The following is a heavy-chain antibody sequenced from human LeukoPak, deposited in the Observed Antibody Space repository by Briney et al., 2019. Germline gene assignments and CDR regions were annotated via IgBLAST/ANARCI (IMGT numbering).Heavy chain of an antibody. CDR2: IYSSGST. CDR3: ARTAYGSGSYSPFDY. D-gene: IGHD3-10*01. CDR1: GGSISGYY. J-gene: IGHJ4*02. V-gene: IGHV4-4*07. Sequence: PSETLSLTCTVSGGSISGYYWSWIRQPAGKGLEWIGQIYSSGSTYYNPSLKSRLTMSGDTSKNQFSLKLSSVTAADMAVYYCARTAYGSGSYSPFDYWGQGTLVTVSS.